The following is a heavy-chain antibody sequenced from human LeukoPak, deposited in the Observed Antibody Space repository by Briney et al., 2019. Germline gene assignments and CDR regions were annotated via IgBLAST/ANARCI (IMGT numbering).Heavy chain of an antibody. CDR3: ARDSFETDIDY. D-gene: IGHD1-14*01. Sequence: GGSLRLSXAASGFLFCRYWMSWVRQAPGKGLEWVANIKEDGSEKYYVESMKGRFTISRDNVKNSLYLQINSLRAEDTAVYYCARDSFETDIDYWGQGTLVTVSS. V-gene: IGHV3-7*01. J-gene: IGHJ4*02. CDR1: GFLFCRYW. CDR2: IKEDGSEK.